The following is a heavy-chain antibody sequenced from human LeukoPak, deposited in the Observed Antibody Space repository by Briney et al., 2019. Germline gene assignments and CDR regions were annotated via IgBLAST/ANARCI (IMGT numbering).Heavy chain of an antibody. CDR2: TSGSGGST. D-gene: IGHD3-22*01. Sequence: GGSLRLSCAASGFTFSSYAMSWVRQAPGKGLEWVSATSGSGGSTYYADSVKGRFTISRDNSKNTLYLQMNSLRAEDTAVYYCAKVPKYYDSSGYFNYWGQGTLVTVSS. V-gene: IGHV3-23*01. CDR1: GFTFSSYA. J-gene: IGHJ4*02. CDR3: AKVPKYYDSSGYFNY.